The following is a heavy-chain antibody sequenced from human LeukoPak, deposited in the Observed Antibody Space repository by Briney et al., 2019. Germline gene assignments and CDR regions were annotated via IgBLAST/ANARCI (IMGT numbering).Heavy chain of an antibody. V-gene: IGHV3-73*01. Sequence: GGSLRLSCAASGFTFSGSVMHWVRQASGKGLEWVGRIRSKANSYATAYAASVKGRFTISRDDSKNTAYLQMNSLRAEDTAVYYCARESGSVTSGVDFDYWGQGTLVTVSS. D-gene: IGHD4-17*01. CDR1: GFTFSGSV. CDR3: ARESGSVTSGVDFDY. J-gene: IGHJ4*02. CDR2: IRSKANSYAT.